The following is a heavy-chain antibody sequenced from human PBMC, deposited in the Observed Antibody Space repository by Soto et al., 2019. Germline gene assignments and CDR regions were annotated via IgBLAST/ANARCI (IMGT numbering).Heavy chain of an antibody. CDR1: GFTFSSYA. V-gene: IGHV3-23*01. CDR3: AKDNARGVMAPGCVDY. D-gene: IGHD3-10*01. CDR2: ISGSGGST. Sequence: GGSLRLSCAASGFTFSSYAMSWVRQAPGKGLEWVSAISGSGGSTYYADSVKGRFTISRDNSKNTLYLQMNSLRAEDTAVYYCAKDNARGVMAPGCVDYWGQGTLVTVSS. J-gene: IGHJ4*02.